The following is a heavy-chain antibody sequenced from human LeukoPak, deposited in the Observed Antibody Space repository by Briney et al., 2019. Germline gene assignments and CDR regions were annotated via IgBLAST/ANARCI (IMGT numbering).Heavy chain of an antibody. CDR2: ISGSGGST. D-gene: IGHD1-26*01. CDR1: GFTFSSYA. Sequence: GGSLRLSCAASGFTFSSYAMSWVRQPPGKGLEWVSAISGSGGSTYCADSVKGRFTISRDNSKNTLYLQMNSLRAEDTAVYYCARGVGWELTVGLGYYFDYSGQGTLVTGSS. V-gene: IGHV3-23*01. J-gene: IGHJ4*02. CDR3: ARGVGWELTVGLGYYFDY.